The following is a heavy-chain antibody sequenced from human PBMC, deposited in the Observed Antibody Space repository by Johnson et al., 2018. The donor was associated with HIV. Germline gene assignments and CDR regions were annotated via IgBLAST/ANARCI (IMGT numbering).Heavy chain of an antibody. V-gene: IGHV3-30*02. CDR2: IRYDGSNK. D-gene: IGHD3-16*01. CDR1: GFTFSTYG. J-gene: IGHJ3*02. CDR3: AKDKGVWGFDAFDI. Sequence: VQLMESGGGVVQPGGSLRLSCAASGFTFSTYGMHWVRQAPGKGLEWVAFIRYDGSNKYYTDSVKGQFTISRDNSKNTLYLQMNSLRAEETAVYYCAKDKGVWGFDAFDIWGQGTMVTVSS.